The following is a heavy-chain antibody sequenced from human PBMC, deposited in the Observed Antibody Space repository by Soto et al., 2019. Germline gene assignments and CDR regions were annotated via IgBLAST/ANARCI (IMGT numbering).Heavy chain of an antibody. CDR1: GFTFSSHG. D-gene: IGHD2-15*01. Sequence: GGSLRLSCAASGFTFSSHGMNWVRQAPGKGLEWVSYISSSSSTIYYADSVKGRFTISRDNAKNSLYLQMNSLRAEDTAVYYCARAAGLVVVAVFDYWGQGTLVTVSS. J-gene: IGHJ4*02. CDR3: ARAAGLVVVAVFDY. V-gene: IGHV3-48*01. CDR2: ISSSSSTI.